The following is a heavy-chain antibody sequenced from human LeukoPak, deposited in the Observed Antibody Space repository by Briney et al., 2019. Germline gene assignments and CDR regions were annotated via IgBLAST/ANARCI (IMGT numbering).Heavy chain of an antibody. V-gene: IGHV3-7*03. CDR2: INHNGNVN. J-gene: IGHJ4*02. Sequence: PGGSLRLSCAASGFTFSSYWMNWARQAPGKGLEWVASINHNGNVNYYVDSVKGRFTISRDNAKNLLYLQMNSLRAEDTAVYYCAKKTGTTPPHYDYWGQGTLVTVSS. CDR1: GFTFSSYW. CDR3: AKKTGTTPPHYDY. D-gene: IGHD1-7*01.